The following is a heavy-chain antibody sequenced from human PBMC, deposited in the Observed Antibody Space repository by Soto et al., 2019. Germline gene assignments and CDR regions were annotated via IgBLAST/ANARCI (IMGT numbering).Heavy chain of an antibody. CDR1: GFTFSSYS. V-gene: IGHV3-48*01. CDR3: ARVLPPYYYYYMEV. J-gene: IGHJ6*03. CDR2: ISSSSSTI. Sequence: GGSLRLSCAASGFTFSSYSMNWVRQAPGKGLEWVSYISSSSSTIYYADSVKGRFTISRDNAKNSLYLQMNSLRAEDTAVYYCARVLPPYYYYYMEVWGKGTTVTVSS.